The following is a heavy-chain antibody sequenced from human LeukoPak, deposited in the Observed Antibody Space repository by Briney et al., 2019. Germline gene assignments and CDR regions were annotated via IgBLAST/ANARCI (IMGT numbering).Heavy chain of an antibody. CDR3: ARGGSSSSSPGDY. D-gene: IGHD6-13*01. CDR2: ISSDGIST. Sequence: SGGSLRLSCAASGFTFTSYAMHWVRQAPGRGLEYVSGISSDGISTYYANSVKGRFTISRDNSKNTLYLQMGSLRAEDMAVYYCARGGSSSSSPGDYWGQGTLVTVSS. J-gene: IGHJ4*02. V-gene: IGHV3-64*01. CDR1: GFTFTSYA.